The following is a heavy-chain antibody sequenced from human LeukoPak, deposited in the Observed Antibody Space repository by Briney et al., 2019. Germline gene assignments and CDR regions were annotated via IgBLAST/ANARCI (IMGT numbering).Heavy chain of an antibody. CDR2: ISGDGDST. CDR3: AKDRVPFDWLSILDY. CDR1: GFTFSSYG. J-gene: IGHJ4*02. D-gene: IGHD3-9*01. V-gene: IGHV3-43*02. Sequence: PGGSLRLSCAASGFTFSSYGMHWVRQAPGKGLEWVSLISGDGDSTYYADSVKGRFTISRDNSKNSLYLQVNSLRIEDTALYYCAKDRVPFDWLSILDYWGQGTLVTASS.